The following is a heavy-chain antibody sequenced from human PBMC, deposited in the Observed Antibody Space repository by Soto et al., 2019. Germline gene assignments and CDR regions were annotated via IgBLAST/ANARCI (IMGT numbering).Heavy chain of an antibody. Sequence: EVQLVESGGGLVQPGRSLRLSCAASGFTFDDYAMHWVRQAPGMGREWVSGINWNSGTIGYADSVKGRFTISRDNAKNSLYLQMNSLRAEETALYYGTKGGLRTSSDVNYWGQGTLVTVSS. V-gene: IGHV3-9*01. D-gene: IGHD6-6*01. J-gene: IGHJ4*02. CDR2: INWNSGTI. CDR3: TKGGLRTSSDVNY. CDR1: GFTFDDYA.